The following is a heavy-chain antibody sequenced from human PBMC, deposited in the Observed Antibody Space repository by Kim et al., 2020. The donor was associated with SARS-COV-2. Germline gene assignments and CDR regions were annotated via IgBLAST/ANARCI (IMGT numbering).Heavy chain of an antibody. CDR3: GKDMASELWIQLWFRGSCGGFDI. CDR2: ISWNSGII. V-gene: IGHV3-9*01. J-gene: IGHJ3*02. CDR1: GFTFDDYA. D-gene: IGHD5-18*01. Sequence: GGSLRLSCAASGFTFDDYAMHWVRQAPGKGLEWVSGISWNSGIIGYADSVKGRFTISRDNAKNSLYLQMNSLRAEDTALYYCGKDMASELWIQLWFRGSCGGFDIWGQGTTVTVSS.